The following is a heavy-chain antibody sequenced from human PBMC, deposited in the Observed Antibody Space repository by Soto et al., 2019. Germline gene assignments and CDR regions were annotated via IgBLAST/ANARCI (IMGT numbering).Heavy chain of an antibody. Sequence: GGSLRLSCAASGFTVSSNYMNWVRQAPGEGLEWVSVIYSGGSTYYADSVKGRFTISRDSSKSTLYLQMNSLRAEDTAVYYCARDAQDAATRPSYYSDMDSWGQGTTVTVSS. CDR2: IYSGGST. V-gene: IGHV3-66*01. CDR3: ARDAQDAATRPSYYSDMDS. D-gene: IGHD6-25*01. CDR1: GFTVSSNY. J-gene: IGHJ6*02.